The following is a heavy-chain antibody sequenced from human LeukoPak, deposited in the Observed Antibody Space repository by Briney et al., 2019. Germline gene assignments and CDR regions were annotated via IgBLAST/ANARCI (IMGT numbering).Heavy chain of an antibody. CDR2: INQDGGEK. CDR1: GFTFSSYW. Sequence: GGSLRLSCAASGFTFSSYWMSWVRQAPGKGLEWVANINQDGGEKYYVDSVKGRFTISRDNAKNSLYLQINSLRAEDTAVYHCATGRSCTTCYLPDYWGQGTLVTVSS. V-gene: IGHV3-7*01. J-gene: IGHJ4*02. CDR3: ATGRSCTTCYLPDY. D-gene: IGHD2-2*01.